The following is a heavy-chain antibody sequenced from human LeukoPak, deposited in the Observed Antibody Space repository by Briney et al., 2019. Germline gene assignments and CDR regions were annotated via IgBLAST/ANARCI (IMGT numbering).Heavy chain of an antibody. V-gene: IGHV3-21*01. Sequence: PGGSLRLSCAASGFTFSSYSMNWVRQAPGKGLEWVSSISSSSSYIYYADSVKGRFTISRDNAKNSLYLQMNSLRAEDTAVYYCASETVGAQNYNWFDPWGQGTLVTVSS. J-gene: IGHJ5*02. CDR1: GFTFSSYS. CDR3: ASETVGAQNYNWFDP. CDR2: ISSSSSYI. D-gene: IGHD1-26*01.